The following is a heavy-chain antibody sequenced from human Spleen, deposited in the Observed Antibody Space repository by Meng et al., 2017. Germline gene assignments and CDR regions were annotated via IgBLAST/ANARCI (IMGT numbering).Heavy chain of an antibody. CDR3: ARFKNWGYFDY. J-gene: IGHJ4*02. V-gene: IGHV4-61*02. D-gene: IGHD7-27*01. Sequence: SETLSLTCTVSGGSISSGSYYWSWIRQPAGKGREWIGRIYTSGSTNYNPSLKSRVTISVDTSKNQFSLKLSSVTAADTAVYYCARFKNWGYFDYWGQGTLVTVSS. CDR2: IYTSGST. CDR1: GGSISSGSYY.